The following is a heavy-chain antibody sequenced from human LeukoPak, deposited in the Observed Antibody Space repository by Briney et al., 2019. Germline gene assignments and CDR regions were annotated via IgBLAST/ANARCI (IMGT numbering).Heavy chain of an antibody. CDR3: ARWPVGFGKYYYDSSGYYQGS. Sequence: GASVKVSCKASGYTFTGYYMHWVRQAPGQALESMGRMNPNSGGTNYAQKFQGRVTMTRDTSISTAYMELSRLRSDDTAVYYCARWPVGFGKYYYDSSGYYQGSWGQGTLVTVSS. D-gene: IGHD3-22*01. J-gene: IGHJ4*02. CDR1: GYTFTGYY. CDR2: MNPNSGGT. V-gene: IGHV1-2*06.